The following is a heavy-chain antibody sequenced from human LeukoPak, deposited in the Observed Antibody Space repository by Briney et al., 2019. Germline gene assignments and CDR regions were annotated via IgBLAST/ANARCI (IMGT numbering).Heavy chain of an antibody. Sequence: SETLSLTCTVSGYSISSGYYWGWIRQPPGKGLEWIGSIYHSESTYYNPSLKSRVTISVDTSKNQFSLKLSSVTAADTAVYYCASFGGPHDAFDIWGQGTMVTVSS. CDR1: GYSISSGYY. CDR2: IYHSEST. D-gene: IGHD3-10*01. CDR3: ASFGGPHDAFDI. J-gene: IGHJ3*02. V-gene: IGHV4-38-2*02.